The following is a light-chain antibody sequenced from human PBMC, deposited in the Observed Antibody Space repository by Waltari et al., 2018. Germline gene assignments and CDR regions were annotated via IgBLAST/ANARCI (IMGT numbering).Light chain of an antibody. CDR3: CSYAGSYTFV. V-gene: IGLV2-11*01. CDR2: DVF. J-gene: IGLJ1*01. CDR1: SSDVGGYHY. Sequence: QSALTQPRSVSGSPGQSVTISCTGTSSDVGGYHYVSWYQQHPGKAPKLIIYDVFERPSGVPDRVSGSKSGNTASLTVSGLQAEDEAEYYCCSYAGSYTFVFGTGTKVTVL.